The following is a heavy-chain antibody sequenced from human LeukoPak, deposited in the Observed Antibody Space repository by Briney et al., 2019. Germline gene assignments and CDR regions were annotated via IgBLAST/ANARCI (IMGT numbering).Heavy chain of an antibody. V-gene: IGHV3-30*18. CDR1: GFTFSSYG. J-gene: IGHJ4*02. CDR3: AKRFTYSSTWYYFEY. Sequence: GRSLRLSCAASGFTFSSYGMHWVRQAPGKGLEWMAVISYDGSNKYYADSVKGRFTISRDNSKNTLYLQLNSLRAEDTAIYYCAKRFTYSSTWYYFEYWGEGTLVTVSS. D-gene: IGHD6-13*01. CDR2: ISYDGSNK.